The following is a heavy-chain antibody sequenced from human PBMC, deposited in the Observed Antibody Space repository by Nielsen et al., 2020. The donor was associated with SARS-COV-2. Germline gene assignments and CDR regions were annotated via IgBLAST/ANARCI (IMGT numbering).Heavy chain of an antibody. J-gene: IGHJ6*02. D-gene: IGHD3-3*01. CDR2: ISSSGSTI. CDR1: GFTFSDYY. V-gene: IGHV3-11*01. CDR3: ARDSVVTIFGVPYYYYYGMDV. Sequence: GGSLRLFCAASGFTFSDYYMSWIRQAPGKGLEWVSYISSSGSTIYYADSVKGRFTISRDNAKNSLYLQMNSLRAEDTAVYYCARDSVVTIFGVPYYYYYGMDVWGQGTTVTVSS.